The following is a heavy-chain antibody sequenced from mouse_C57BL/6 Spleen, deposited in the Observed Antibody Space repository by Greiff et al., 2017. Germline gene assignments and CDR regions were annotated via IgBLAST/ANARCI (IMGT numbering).Heavy chain of an antibody. Sequence: VKLVESGGGLVKPGGSLKLSCAASGFTFSSYTMSWVRQTPEKRLEWVATISGGGGNTYYPDSVKGRFTISRDNAKNTLYLQMSRLRSEDTALYYCARMNYYGSSNHWYFEVWGTGTTVTVSS. CDR1: GFTFSSYT. CDR3: ARMNYYGSSNHWYFEV. CDR2: ISGGGGNT. D-gene: IGHD1-1*01. V-gene: IGHV5-9*01. J-gene: IGHJ1*03.